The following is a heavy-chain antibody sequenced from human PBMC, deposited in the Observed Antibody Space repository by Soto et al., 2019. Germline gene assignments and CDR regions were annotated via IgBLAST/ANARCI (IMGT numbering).Heavy chain of an antibody. D-gene: IGHD3-22*01. CDR3: ARVAYSSGHGYFDY. CDR2: IYTSGST. CDR1: GGSISSYY. J-gene: IGHJ4*02. V-gene: IGHV4-4*07. Sequence: PETLSLTCTVSGGSISSYYWSWIRQPAGKGLEWIGRIYTSGSTNYNPSLKSRVTMSVDTSKNQFSLKLSSVTAADTAVYYCARVAYSSGHGYFDYWGQGTLVTVSS.